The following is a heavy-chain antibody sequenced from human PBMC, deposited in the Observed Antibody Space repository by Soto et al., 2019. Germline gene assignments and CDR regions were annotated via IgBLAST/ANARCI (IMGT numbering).Heavy chain of an antibody. D-gene: IGHD6-19*01. V-gene: IGHV3-30-3*01. Sequence: PGGSLRLSCAASGFTFSSYAMHWVRQAPGKGLEWVAVISYDGSNKYYADSVKGRFTISRDNSKNTLYLQMNSLRAEDTAVYYCAREGSSGWYRWDAFDIWGQGTMVTVSS. J-gene: IGHJ3*02. CDR3: AREGSSGWYRWDAFDI. CDR1: GFTFSSYA. CDR2: ISYDGSNK.